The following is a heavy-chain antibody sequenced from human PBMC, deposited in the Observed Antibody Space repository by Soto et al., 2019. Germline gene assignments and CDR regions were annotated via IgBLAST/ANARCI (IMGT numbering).Heavy chain of an antibody. V-gene: IGHV3-15*01. Sequence: LRLSCAASGFTFSNAWMSWVRQAPGKGLEWVGRIKSKTDGGTTDYAAPVKGRFTISRDDSKNTLYLQMNSLKTEDTAVYYCTTDVFDGGSPPYWGQGTLVTVSS. CDR1: GFTFSNAW. CDR2: IKSKTDGGTT. CDR3: TTDVFDGGSPPY. D-gene: IGHD3-9*01. J-gene: IGHJ4*02.